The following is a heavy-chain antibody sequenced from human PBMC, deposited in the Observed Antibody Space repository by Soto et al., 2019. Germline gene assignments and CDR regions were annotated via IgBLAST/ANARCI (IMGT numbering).Heavy chain of an antibody. D-gene: IGHD3-10*01. V-gene: IGHV3-23*01. CDR3: AKDSPFSGTGRLAFDY. CDR1: GFTFSGYA. CDR2: TGGSGVAT. J-gene: IGHJ4*02. Sequence: PGESLKISCAASGFTFSGYAMTWVRQAPGKGLEWVSSTGGSGVATYYADSVTGRFTISRDNSKNTLYLQMDSLRAEDTAVYYCAKDSPFSGTGRLAFDYWGQGTLVTVSS.